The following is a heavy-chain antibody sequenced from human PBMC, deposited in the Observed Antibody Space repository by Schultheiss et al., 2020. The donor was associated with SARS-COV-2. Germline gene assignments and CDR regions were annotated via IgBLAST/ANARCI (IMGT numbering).Heavy chain of an antibody. CDR3: ARDTSLYGMDV. V-gene: IGHV4-59*06. CDR1: GGSISSYY. J-gene: IGHJ6*02. Sequence: SETLSLTCTVSGGSISSYYWSWIRQHPGKGLEWIGYIYYSGSTYYNPSLKSRVTISVDTSKNQFSLKLSSVTAADTAVYYCARDTSLYGMDVWGQGTTVTVSS. D-gene: IGHD5-24*01. CDR2: IYYSGST.